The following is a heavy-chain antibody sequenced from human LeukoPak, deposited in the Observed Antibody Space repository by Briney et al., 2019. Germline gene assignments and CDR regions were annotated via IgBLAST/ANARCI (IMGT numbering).Heavy chain of an antibody. CDR2: IDYSGSA. J-gene: IGHJ3*02. CDR3: ARDQAGAGGAFDI. Sequence: SETLSLTCTVSGGSISSYYWSWIRQPPGKGLEWIGFIDYSGSANYSPSLKTRITMSIDTSKTQFSLKLSSVTAADTAVYYCARDQAGAGGAFDIWGQGTMVTVSS. D-gene: IGHD3-16*01. CDR1: GGSISSYY. V-gene: IGHV4-59*01.